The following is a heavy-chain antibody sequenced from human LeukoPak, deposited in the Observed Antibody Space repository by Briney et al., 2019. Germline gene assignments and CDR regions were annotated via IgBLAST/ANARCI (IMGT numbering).Heavy chain of an antibody. J-gene: IGHJ6*04. CDR1: GCLFTSYW. Sequence: WASPQISCHGSGCLFTSYWIGWVRQMPGEGLEGMGIIYPGDSDTRYSPSFQGHVTISADKSISTAYLQWSSLQSADTAMYYCARTSGSRDYYYYYGMDVWGDGTTVTVSS. CDR3: ARTSGSRDYYYYYGMDV. D-gene: IGHD5-18*01. V-gene: IGHV5-51*01. CDR2: IYPGDSDT.